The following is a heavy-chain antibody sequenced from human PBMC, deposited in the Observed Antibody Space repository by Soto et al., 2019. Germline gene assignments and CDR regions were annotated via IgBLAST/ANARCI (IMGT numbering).Heavy chain of an antibody. CDR1: EFTFSNYA. V-gene: IGHV3-23*01. CDR3: AKNPGYYYDSTGYHFDY. D-gene: IGHD3-22*01. Sequence: EVQLLESGGGLVQPGGSLRLSCAASEFTFSNYAMSWVRQAPGKGLEWVSAISYGGGTTYYADSVKGRSTISRDNSKNTRSLQMNSLRAEDTAVYYCAKNPGYYYDSTGYHFDYWGQGTLVTVSS. CDR2: ISYGGGTT. J-gene: IGHJ4*02.